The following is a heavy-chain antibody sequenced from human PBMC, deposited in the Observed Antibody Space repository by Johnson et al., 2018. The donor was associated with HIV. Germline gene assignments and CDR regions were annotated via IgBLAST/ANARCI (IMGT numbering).Heavy chain of an antibody. CDR3: AKDTYSHRLTVTESGFDI. CDR1: GFTFDDYA. CDR2: ISWNSGSI. Sequence: VQLVESGGGLVQPGRSLRLSCAASGFTFDDYAMHWVRQAPGKGLEWVSGISWNSGSIGYADSVKGRFTISRDNAKNSLYLQMNNLRAEDTAIYYCAKDTYSHRLTVTESGFDIWGQGTMVTVSS. D-gene: IGHD4-11*01. V-gene: IGHV3-9*01. J-gene: IGHJ3*02.